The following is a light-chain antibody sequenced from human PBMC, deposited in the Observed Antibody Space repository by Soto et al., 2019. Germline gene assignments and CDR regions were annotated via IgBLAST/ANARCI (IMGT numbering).Light chain of an antibody. J-gene: IGLJ2*01. Sequence: QSVLPQPPSVSGAPGQRVTISCTGSSSNIGAGYDVHWYQQLPGTAPKLRIYVNCNRPSGVPDRFSGSKSGTSACLAITGLQAEDEADYYCQSYDSSLSAVVFGGGTKLTVL. CDR1: SSNIGAGYD. CDR3: QSYDSSLSAVV. CDR2: VNC. V-gene: IGLV1-40*01.